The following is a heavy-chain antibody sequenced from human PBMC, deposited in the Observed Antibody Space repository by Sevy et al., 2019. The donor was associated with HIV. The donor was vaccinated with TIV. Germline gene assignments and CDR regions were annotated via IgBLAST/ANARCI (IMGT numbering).Heavy chain of an antibody. CDR2: ISYDGSNK. D-gene: IGHD3-10*01. CDR3: AKARNLGYGGNSNCFDY. J-gene: IGHJ4*02. V-gene: IGHV3-30*18. CDR1: GFTFSSYG. Sequence: GGSLRLSCAASGFTFSSYGMHWVRQAPGKGLEWVAVISYDGSNKYYADSVKGRFTISRDNSKNKLNLQMKSLRAEDTAVYYCAKARNLGYGGNSNCFDYWGQGTLVTVSS.